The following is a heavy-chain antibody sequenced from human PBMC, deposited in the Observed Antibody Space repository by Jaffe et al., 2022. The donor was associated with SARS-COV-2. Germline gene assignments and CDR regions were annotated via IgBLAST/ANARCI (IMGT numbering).Heavy chain of an antibody. CDR3: TRAGDSSSLNPSLHNYYYGMDV. Sequence: EVQLVESGGGLVQPGRSLRLSCTASGFTFGDYAMSWVRQAPGKGLEWVGFIRSKAYGGTTEYAASVKGRFTISRDDSKSIAYLQMNSLKTEDTAVYYCTRAGDSSSLNPSLHNYYYGMDVWGQGTTVTVSS. J-gene: IGHJ6*02. CDR1: GFTFGDYA. CDR2: IRSKAYGGTT. D-gene: IGHD6-13*01. V-gene: IGHV3-49*04.